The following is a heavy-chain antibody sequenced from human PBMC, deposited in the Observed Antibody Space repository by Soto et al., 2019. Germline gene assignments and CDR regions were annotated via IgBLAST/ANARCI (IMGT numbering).Heavy chain of an antibody. D-gene: IGHD3-10*02. J-gene: IGHJ4*02. V-gene: IGHV4-31*03. CDR2: IYYSGST. CDR1: GGSISSGGYY. Sequence: PSETLSLTCTVSGGSISSGGYYWSWIRQHPGKGLEWIGYIYYSGSTYYNPSLKSRVTISVDTSKNQFSLKLSSVTAADTAVYYCARESLIAMFYFDYWGQGTLVTVSS. CDR3: ARESLIAMFYFDY.